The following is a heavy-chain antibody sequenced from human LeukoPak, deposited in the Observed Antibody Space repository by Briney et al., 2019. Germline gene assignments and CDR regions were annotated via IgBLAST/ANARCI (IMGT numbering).Heavy chain of an antibody. Sequence: GGSLRLSCAASGFTFSSYWMHWVRQSPGKGLVWVSRINSDGSSTSYADSVKGRFTISRDNAKNTPYLQMNSLRAEDTAVYYCARDSGIVGALYYFDYWGQGTLVTVSS. CDR3: ARDSGIVGALYYFDY. CDR1: GFTFSSYW. V-gene: IGHV3-74*01. J-gene: IGHJ4*02. CDR2: INSDGSST. D-gene: IGHD1-26*01.